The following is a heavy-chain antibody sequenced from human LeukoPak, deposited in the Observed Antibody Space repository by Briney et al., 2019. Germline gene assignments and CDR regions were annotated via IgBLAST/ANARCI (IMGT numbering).Heavy chain of an antibody. CDR2: IIPILGIA. CDR1: GGTFSSYA. J-gene: IGHJ4*02. Sequence: SVKVSSKASGGTFSSYAISWVRQAPGQGLEWMGRIIPILGIANYAQKFQGRVTITADKSTSTAYMELSSLRSEDTAVYYCARTPNYYSSSWYYFDYWGQGTLVTVSS. CDR3: ARTPNYYSSSWYYFDY. D-gene: IGHD6-13*01. V-gene: IGHV1-69*04.